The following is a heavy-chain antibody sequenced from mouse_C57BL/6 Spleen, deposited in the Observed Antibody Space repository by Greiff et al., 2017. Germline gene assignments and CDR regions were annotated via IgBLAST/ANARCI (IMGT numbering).Heavy chain of an antibody. CDR1: GYSFTDYN. J-gene: IGHJ3*01. Sequence: EVQGVESGPELVKPGASVKISCKASGYSFTDYNMNWVKQSNGKSLEWIGVINPNYGTTSYNQKFKGKATLTVDQSSSTAYMQLNSLTSEDSAVYSGERGGGHYGYDFAYWGQGLWSLSLQ. CDR3: ERGGGHYGYDFAY. V-gene: IGHV1-39*01. CDR2: INPNYGTT. D-gene: IGHD2-2*01.